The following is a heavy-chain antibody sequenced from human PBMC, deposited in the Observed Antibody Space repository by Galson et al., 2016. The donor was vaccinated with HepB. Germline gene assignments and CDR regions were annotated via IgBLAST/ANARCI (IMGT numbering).Heavy chain of an antibody. V-gene: IGHV4-59*01. J-gene: IGHJ5*02. CDR1: GGSMGGH. Sequence: ETLSLTCTVSGGSMGGHWTWIRQPPGKGLEWIGYIHDSGNTAYNPSLESRVILSIATSKSQFPLKMSAVTAADTALYYCARDPGWHHRWFGPWGQGALVTVSS. CDR2: IHDSGNT. CDR3: ARDPGWHHRWFGP.